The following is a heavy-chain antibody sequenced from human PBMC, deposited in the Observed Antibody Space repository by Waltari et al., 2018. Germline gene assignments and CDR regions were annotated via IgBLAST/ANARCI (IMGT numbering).Heavy chain of an antibody. J-gene: IGHJ4*02. CDR1: GFTSSSYE. CDR3: ASQLEIVY. V-gene: IGHV3-48*03. CDR2: ISSRGRTI. Sequence: VQLVESGGGLVHPGGSLRLSCAASGFTSSSYEMNWVRQAPGKGLGWISYISSRGRTIYYADSAKSRFTSSRDNAKDSVYVQMYSVRAEDKAVYYCASQLEIVYWGQGTLVTVSS. D-gene: IGHD3-3*01.